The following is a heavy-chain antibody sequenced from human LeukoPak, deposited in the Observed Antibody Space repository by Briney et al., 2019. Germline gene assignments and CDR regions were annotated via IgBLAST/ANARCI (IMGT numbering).Heavy chain of an antibody. Sequence: ASVKVSCKASGGTFSSYAISWVRQAPGQGLEWMGGIIPIFGTANYAQKFQGRVTITADESTSTAYMELSSLRSEDTAVYYCARDSRNIVVVPAAIGVYYFDYRGQGTLVTVSS. V-gene: IGHV1-69*13. D-gene: IGHD2-2*01. CDR2: IIPIFGTA. CDR3: ARDSRNIVVVPAAIGVYYFDY. J-gene: IGHJ4*02. CDR1: GGTFSSYA.